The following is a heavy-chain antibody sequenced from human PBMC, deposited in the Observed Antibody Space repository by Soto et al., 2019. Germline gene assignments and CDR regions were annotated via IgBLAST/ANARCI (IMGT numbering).Heavy chain of an antibody. V-gene: IGHV3-23*01. Sequence: GGSLRLSCAASGFTFSSYAMSWVRQAPGKGLEWVSAISGSGGSTYYADSVKGRFTISRDNSKNTLYLQMNSLRAEDTAVYYCAKVGCSSTSCYFYYYYYYYMDVWGKGTTVTVSS. D-gene: IGHD2-2*01. CDR3: AKVGCSSTSCYFYYYYYYYMDV. CDR2: ISGSGGST. J-gene: IGHJ6*03. CDR1: GFTFSSYA.